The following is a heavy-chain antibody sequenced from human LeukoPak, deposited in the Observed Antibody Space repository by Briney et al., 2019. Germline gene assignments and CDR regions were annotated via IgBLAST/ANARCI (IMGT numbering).Heavy chain of an antibody. CDR2: INPNSGGT. Sequence: GASVKVSCKASGYTFTGYYMHWVRQAPGQGLEWMGWINPNSGGTNYAQKFQGRVTMTEDTSTDTAYTELSSLRSEDTAVYYCATVRYCSSTSCLPDAFDIWGQGTMVTVSS. V-gene: IGHV1-2*02. CDR1: GYTFTGYY. J-gene: IGHJ3*02. D-gene: IGHD2-2*01. CDR3: ATVRYCSSTSCLPDAFDI.